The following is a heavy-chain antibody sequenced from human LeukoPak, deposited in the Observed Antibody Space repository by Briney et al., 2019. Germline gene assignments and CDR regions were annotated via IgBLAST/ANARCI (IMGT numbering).Heavy chain of an antibody. D-gene: IGHD6-13*01. Sequence: ASVKVSCKASGYTFTSYDINWVRQATGQGLEWMGWMNPNSGNTGYAQKFQGRVTMTRNTSISTAYMELSSLRSEDTAVYYCARSCFGIAAAGPEFDYWGQGTLVTVSS. CDR1: GYTFTSYD. J-gene: IGHJ4*02. CDR2: MNPNSGNT. V-gene: IGHV1-8*01. CDR3: ARSCFGIAAAGPEFDY.